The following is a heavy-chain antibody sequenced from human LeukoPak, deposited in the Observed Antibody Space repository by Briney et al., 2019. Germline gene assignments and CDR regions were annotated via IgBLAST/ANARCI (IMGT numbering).Heavy chain of an antibody. CDR1: GGTFSSYA. V-gene: IGHV1-69*01. Sequence: GSSVKVSCKVSGGTFSSYAISWVRQAPGQGLEWMGGIIPIFGTANYAQKFQGRVTITADESTSTAYMELSSLRSEDTAVYYCARDYGSGSYSEFDPWGQGTLVTVSS. D-gene: IGHD3-10*01. CDR3: ARDYGSGSYSEFDP. J-gene: IGHJ5*02. CDR2: IIPIFGTA.